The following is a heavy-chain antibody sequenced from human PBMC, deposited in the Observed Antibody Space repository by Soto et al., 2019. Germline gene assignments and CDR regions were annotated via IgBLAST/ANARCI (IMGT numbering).Heavy chain of an antibody. CDR1: GGSISSSNW. CDR2: IYHSGST. Sequence: QVQLQESGPGLVKPSGTLSLTCAVSGGSISSSNWWSWVRQPPGKGLEWIGEIYHSGSTNYNPSLKSRVTISXXKXKXXFSLKLSSVTAADTAVYYCARTYCGGDCSGDAFDIWGQGTMVTVSS. J-gene: IGHJ3*02. CDR3: ARTYCGGDCSGDAFDI. D-gene: IGHD2-21*02. V-gene: IGHV4-4*02.